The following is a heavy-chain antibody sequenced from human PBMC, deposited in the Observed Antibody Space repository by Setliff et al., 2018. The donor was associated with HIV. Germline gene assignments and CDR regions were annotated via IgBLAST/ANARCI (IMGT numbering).Heavy chain of an antibody. D-gene: IGHD6-19*01. CDR1: GFTFGDYA. CDR2: IRSKAYGGTT. V-gene: IGHV3-49*04. Sequence: PGGSLRLSCTASGFTFGDYAMSWVRQAPGKGLEWVGFIRSKAYGGTTEYAASVKGRFTISRDDSKSIAYLQMNSLKTEDTAVYYCTCSSGWDYFDYWGQGTLVTVSS. CDR3: TCSSGWDYFDY. J-gene: IGHJ4*02.